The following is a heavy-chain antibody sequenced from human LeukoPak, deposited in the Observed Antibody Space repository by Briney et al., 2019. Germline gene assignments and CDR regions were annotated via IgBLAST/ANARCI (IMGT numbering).Heavy chain of an antibody. CDR3: ATPYNSSGYYQSLDY. Sequence: ASVKVSCKVSGYTLTELSMHWVRQAPGKGLEWMGGFDPEDGETIYAQKFQGRVTMTEDTSTDTAYMELSSLRSEDTAVYYCATPYNSSGYYQSLDYWGQGTLVTVSS. V-gene: IGHV1-24*01. CDR1: GYTLTELS. CDR2: FDPEDGET. D-gene: IGHD3-22*01. J-gene: IGHJ4*02.